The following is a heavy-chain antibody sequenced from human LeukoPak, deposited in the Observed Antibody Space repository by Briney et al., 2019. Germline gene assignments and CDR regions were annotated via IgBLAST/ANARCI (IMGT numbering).Heavy chain of an antibody. D-gene: IGHD1-26*01. J-gene: IGHJ4*02. Sequence: GGSLRLSCAASGFTFNIYWMHWVRQAPGKGLVWVSHISGDGSSTSYADSVKGRFTISRDNAKNTLYLQMNSLGAEDTAVYYCARDRSYSVDYWGQGTLVTVSS. V-gene: IGHV3-74*01. CDR3: ARDRSYSVDY. CDR1: GFTFNIYW. CDR2: ISGDGSST.